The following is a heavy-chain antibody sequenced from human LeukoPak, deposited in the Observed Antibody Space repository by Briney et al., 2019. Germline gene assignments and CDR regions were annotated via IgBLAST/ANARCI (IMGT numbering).Heavy chain of an antibody. Sequence: SETLSLTCTVSGGSISSYYWSWIRQPPGKGLEWIGYIYYSGSTNYNPSLKSRVTISVDTSKNQFSLKLSSVTAADTAMYYCARHRYDFWSGYRSYFDYWGQGTLVTVSS. CDR3: ARHRYDFWSGYRSYFDY. D-gene: IGHD3-3*01. J-gene: IGHJ4*02. CDR2: IYYSGST. V-gene: IGHV4-59*08. CDR1: GGSISSYY.